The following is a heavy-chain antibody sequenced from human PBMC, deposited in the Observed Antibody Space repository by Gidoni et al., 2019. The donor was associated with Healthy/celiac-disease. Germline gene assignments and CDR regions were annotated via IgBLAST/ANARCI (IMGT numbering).Heavy chain of an antibody. CDR3: ARTYCTNGVCPLDY. CDR2: ISWNSGSI. D-gene: IGHD2-8*01. Sequence: EVQLVESGGGLVQPGRSLRLSCAASGFTFDDYAMHWVRQAPGKGLEWVSGISWNSGSIGYADSVKGRFTISRDNAKNSLYLQMNSLRAEDTALYYCARTYCTNGVCPLDYWGQGTLVTVSS. J-gene: IGHJ4*02. V-gene: IGHV3-9*01. CDR1: GFTFDDYA.